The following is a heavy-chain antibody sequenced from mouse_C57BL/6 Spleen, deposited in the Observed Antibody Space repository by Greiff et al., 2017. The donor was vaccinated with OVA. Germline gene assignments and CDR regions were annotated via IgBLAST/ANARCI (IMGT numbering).Heavy chain of an antibody. D-gene: IGHD2-5*01. CDR3: ARGYYSNPYYAMDY. J-gene: IGHJ4*01. CDR2: IYPGDGDT. V-gene: IGHV1-80*01. Sequence: QVQLQQSGAELVKPGASVKISCKASGYAFSSYWMNWVKQRPGKGLEWIGQIYPGDGDTNYNGKFKGKATLTADKSSSTAYMQLSSLTSEDSAVYFCARGYYSNPYYAMDYWGQGTSVTVSS. CDR1: GYAFSSYW.